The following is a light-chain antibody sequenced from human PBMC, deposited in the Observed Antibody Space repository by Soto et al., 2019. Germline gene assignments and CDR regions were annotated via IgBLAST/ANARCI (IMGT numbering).Light chain of an antibody. CDR2: ETS. V-gene: IGKV3-20*01. CDR1: QSVSSNY. J-gene: IGKJ2*03. CDR3: QQYGNGNSPRYS. Sequence: EIVLTQSPGTLSLSLGERATLSCRASQSVSSNYLAWYQQKPGQAPRLLIYETSSRATGIPDRFSGSGSGKDSTLSIIRLEPEDFAVYYCQQYGNGNSPRYSFGQGTRLEIK.